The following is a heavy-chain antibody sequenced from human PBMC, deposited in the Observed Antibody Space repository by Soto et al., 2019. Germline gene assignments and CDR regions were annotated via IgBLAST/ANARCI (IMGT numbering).Heavy chain of an antibody. Sequence: SVKVSCKASGGTFSSYAISWVRLAPGQGLEWMGGIIPIFGTANYAQKFQGRVTITADESTSTAYMELSSLRSEDTAVYYCARFKTTVAPPWDYYYYYGMDVWGQGTTVTVSS. J-gene: IGHJ6*02. V-gene: IGHV1-69*13. CDR1: GGTFSSYA. D-gene: IGHD4-17*01. CDR2: IIPIFGTA. CDR3: ARFKTTVAPPWDYYYYYGMDV.